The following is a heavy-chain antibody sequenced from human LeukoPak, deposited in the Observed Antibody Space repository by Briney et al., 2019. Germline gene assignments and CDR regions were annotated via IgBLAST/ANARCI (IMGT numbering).Heavy chain of an antibody. J-gene: IGHJ4*02. CDR2: VHYSGST. V-gene: IGHV4-59*12. CDR3: ATGRSIRYFDY. D-gene: IGHD3-9*01. CDR1: GVSLFSSY. Sequence: SETLSLTCTVSGVSLFSSYGNWVRQPPGKGLEWIGYVHYSGSTNYNPSLKSRVTISVDTSKSQFSLKLSSATAADTAVYYCATGRSIRYFDYWGQGTLLTVSS.